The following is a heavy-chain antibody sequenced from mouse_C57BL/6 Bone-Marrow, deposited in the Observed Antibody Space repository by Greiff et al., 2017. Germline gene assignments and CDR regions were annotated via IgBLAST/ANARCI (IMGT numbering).Heavy chain of an antibody. CDR1: GYTFTSYW. J-gene: IGHJ2*01. Sequence: QVQLQQPGAELVKPGASVKMSCTASGYTFTSYWITWVKQRPGQGLEWIGDIYPTSGRTNYKEKFKGKAILTVDTSSNTAYMQLSSLPSEDAEVFYCARSGQLGRSLDYWGQGTTLTVSS. D-gene: IGHD4-1*02. CDR3: ARSGQLGRSLDY. V-gene: IGHV1-55*01. CDR2: IYPTSGRT.